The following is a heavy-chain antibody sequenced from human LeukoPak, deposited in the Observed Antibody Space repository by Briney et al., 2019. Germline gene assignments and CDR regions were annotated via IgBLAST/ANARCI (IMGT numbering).Heavy chain of an antibody. CDR1: GYTFTGYY. CDR3: AASRGYSYPFDY. D-gene: IGHD5-18*01. V-gene: IGHV1-2*04. J-gene: IGHJ4*02. CDR2: INPNSGGT. Sequence: GASVKVSCKASGYTFTGYYMHWVRKAPGQGLEWMGWINPNSGGTNYAQKFQGWVTMTRDTSISTAYMELSRLRSDDTAVYYCAASRGYSYPFDYWGQGTLVTVSS.